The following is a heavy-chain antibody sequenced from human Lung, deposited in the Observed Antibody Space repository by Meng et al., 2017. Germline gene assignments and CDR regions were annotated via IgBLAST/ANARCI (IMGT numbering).Heavy chain of an antibody. Sequence: QVQLQEWGAGLLKPSETLSLPCVVSGGSFSDYYWSWIRQSPGKGLEWIGEINHSGSTNYNPSLESRATISVDTSQNNLSLKLSSVTAADSAVYYCARGPTTMAHDFDYWGQGTLVTVSS. CDR1: GGSFSDYY. J-gene: IGHJ4*02. CDR3: ARGPTTMAHDFDY. CDR2: INHSGST. D-gene: IGHD4-11*01. V-gene: IGHV4-34*01.